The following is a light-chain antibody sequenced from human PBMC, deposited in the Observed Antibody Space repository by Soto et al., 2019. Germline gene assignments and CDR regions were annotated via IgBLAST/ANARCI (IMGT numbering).Light chain of an antibody. CDR1: QSVSNNY. J-gene: IGKJ4*01. CDR3: QQRSNWPLT. Sequence: EIVLTQSPCTLSLSPGERALLSCMASQSVSNNYLAWYQQKPGQAPRLLIYGASNRATGIPDRFSGSGSGTDFTLTISSLEPEDFAVYYCQQRSNWPLTFGGGTKVDI. CDR2: GAS. V-gene: IGKV3D-20*02.